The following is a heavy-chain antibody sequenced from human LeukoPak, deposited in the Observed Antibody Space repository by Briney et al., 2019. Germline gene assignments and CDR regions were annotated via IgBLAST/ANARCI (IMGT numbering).Heavy chain of an antibody. CDR1: GYTFTSYG. Sequence: ASVKVSCKASGYTFTSYGISWVRQAPGQGLEWMGLISAYNGNTNYAQKFQGRVTMTRDMSTSTVYMEVSSLRSEDTAVYYCARDPIPHQNYCSGGSCYRTWFDPWGQGTLVTVSS. V-gene: IGHV1-18*01. J-gene: IGHJ5*02. CDR2: ISAYNGNT. CDR3: ARDPIPHQNYCSGGSCYRTWFDP. D-gene: IGHD2-15*01.